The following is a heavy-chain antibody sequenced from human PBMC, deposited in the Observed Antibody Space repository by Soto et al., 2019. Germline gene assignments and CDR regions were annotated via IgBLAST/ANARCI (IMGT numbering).Heavy chain of an antibody. CDR2: ISSSSTYI. D-gene: IGHD3-22*01. V-gene: IGHV3-21*01. CDR1: GFTFISYA. Sequence: GGSLILSCAASGFTFISYAMNWVRQAPGKGLEWVSSISSSSTYIYYADSVKGRFTISRDNAKNSLYLQMNSLRAEDTAVYYCARPLHYYDGSGYSAYWGQGTLVSVSS. J-gene: IGHJ4*02. CDR3: ARPLHYYDGSGYSAY.